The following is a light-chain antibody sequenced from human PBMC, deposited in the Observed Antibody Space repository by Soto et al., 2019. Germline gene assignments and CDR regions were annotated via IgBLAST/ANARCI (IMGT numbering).Light chain of an antibody. Sequence: QSVLTQPPSVSGAPGQRVTIYCTGSSSNIGAGNDVHWYQQLLGTAPKLLIYGNSNRPSGVPDRFSGSKSGTSASLAITGLQAEDEADYYCQSYDSSLSMYVFGTGTKVTVL. CDR3: QSYDSSLSMYV. J-gene: IGLJ1*01. CDR1: SSNIGAGND. V-gene: IGLV1-40*01. CDR2: GNS.